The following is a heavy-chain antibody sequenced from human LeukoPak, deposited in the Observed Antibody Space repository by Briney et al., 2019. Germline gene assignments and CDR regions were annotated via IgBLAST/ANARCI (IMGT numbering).Heavy chain of an antibody. D-gene: IGHD3-22*01. CDR2: LSSSSSYI. CDR3: ARDPGTDSSGYTRYFDL. CDR1: GFTFSSYS. V-gene: IGHV3-21*01. J-gene: IGHJ2*01. Sequence: GSLRLSCAASGFTFSSYSMKWVRQAPGEGLEWVSSLSSSSSYIYYADSVKGRFTISRDNAKNSLYLQMNSLRAEDTAVYYCARDPGTDSSGYTRYFDLWGRGTLVTVSS.